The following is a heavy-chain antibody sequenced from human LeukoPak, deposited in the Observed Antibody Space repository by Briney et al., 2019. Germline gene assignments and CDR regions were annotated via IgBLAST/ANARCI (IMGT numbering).Heavy chain of an antibody. Sequence: SETLSLTCTVSGGSISTGGYYWSWIRQHPGKGLEWIGYISYSGSTYYNPSLKSRVTISVDTSKNQFSLKLSSVTAADTAVYYCARDRRRVHYYYGMDVWAKGPPSPCP. CDR3: ARDRRRVHYYYGMDV. J-gene: IGHJ6*02. CDR2: ISYSGST. V-gene: IGHV4-31*03. CDR1: GGSISTGGYY.